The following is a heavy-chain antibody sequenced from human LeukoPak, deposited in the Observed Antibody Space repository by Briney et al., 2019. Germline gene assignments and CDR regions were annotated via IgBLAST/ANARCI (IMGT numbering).Heavy chain of an antibody. D-gene: IGHD2-15*01. J-gene: IGHJ4*02. Sequence: GGSLRLSCAASGFTFSSYAMSWVRQAPGKGLEWVSAISGSGGSTYYADSMKGRFTISRDNSKNTLYLQMNSLRAEDTAVYYCAKRGSENYYFEYWGQGTLVTVSS. CDR1: GFTFSSYA. V-gene: IGHV3-23*01. CDR3: AKRGSENYYFEY. CDR2: ISGSGGST.